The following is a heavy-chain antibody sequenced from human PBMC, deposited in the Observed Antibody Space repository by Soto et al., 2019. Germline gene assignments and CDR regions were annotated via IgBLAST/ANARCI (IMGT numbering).Heavy chain of an antibody. J-gene: IGHJ5*02. CDR2: IYWDDDK. CDR1: GLSLSTSGEA. Sequence: QITLKESGPTLVKPTQTLTLTCTFSGLSLSTSGEAVGWIRQPPGKALEWLALIYWDDDKRYNPTLKTRLTITKENSKNPVVLTPTNIDPVDTATYYCAHYVSTSPAGWFDPWGQGILVTVSS. V-gene: IGHV2-5*02. D-gene: IGHD3-10*02. CDR3: AHYVSTSPAGWFDP.